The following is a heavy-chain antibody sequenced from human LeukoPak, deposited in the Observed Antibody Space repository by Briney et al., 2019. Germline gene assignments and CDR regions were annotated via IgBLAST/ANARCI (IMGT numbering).Heavy chain of an antibody. CDR1: GYSFTNYW. V-gene: IGHV5-51*01. CDR3: ARSGRLGYCSGGSCFRWDY. Sequence: GESLKISCKVSGYSFTNYWIGWVRQMPGKGLEWMGIIYPDDSDTKYSPSFQGQVTISADKSISTAYLQWSSLKASDTAMYYCARSGRLGYCSGGSCFRWDYWGQGTLVTVSS. D-gene: IGHD2-15*01. J-gene: IGHJ4*02. CDR2: IYPDDSDT.